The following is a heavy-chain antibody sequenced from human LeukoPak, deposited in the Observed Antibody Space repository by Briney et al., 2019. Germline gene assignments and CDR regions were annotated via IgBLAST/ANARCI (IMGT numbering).Heavy chain of an antibody. D-gene: IGHD6-19*01. J-gene: IGHJ3*02. CDR3: ARDRSGSSGWYDAFDI. CDR1: GFTVSSNY. CDR2: IYSGGST. V-gene: IGHV3-53*01. Sequence: AGGSLRLSCAASGFTVSSNYMSWVRQAPGMGLEWVSVIYSGGSTYYADSVKGRFTISRDNSKNTLYLQMNSLRAEDTAVYYCARDRSGSSGWYDAFDIWGQGTMVTVSS.